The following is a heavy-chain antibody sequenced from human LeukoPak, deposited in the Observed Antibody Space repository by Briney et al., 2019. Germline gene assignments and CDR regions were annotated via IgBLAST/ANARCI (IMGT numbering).Heavy chain of an antibody. V-gene: IGHV4-34*01. CDR2: INHSGST. J-gene: IGHJ5*02. Sequence: SETLSLTCAVYGGSFSDSYWTWIRQPPGKGLEWIGEINHSGSTNYNPSLKSRVTISVDTSKNQFSLKLSSVTAADTAVYYCARDPRYYDFWSGYLTWGQGTLVTVSS. CDR1: GGSFSDSY. CDR3: ARDPRYYDFWSGYLT. D-gene: IGHD3-3*01.